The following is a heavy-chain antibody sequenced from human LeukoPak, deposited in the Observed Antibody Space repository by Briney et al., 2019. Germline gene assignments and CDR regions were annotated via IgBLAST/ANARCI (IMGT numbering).Heavy chain of an antibody. CDR1: GGTFSSYA. V-gene: IGHV1-69*13. CDR2: IIPIFGTA. Sequence: ASVKVSCKASGGTFSSYAISWVRQAPGQGLEWMGGIIPIFGTANYAQKFQGSVTITADESTSTAYMELSSLRSEDTAVFYCASDYSGYDYTGFDYWGQGTLVTVSS. J-gene: IGHJ4*02. D-gene: IGHD5-12*01. CDR3: ASDYSGYDYTGFDY.